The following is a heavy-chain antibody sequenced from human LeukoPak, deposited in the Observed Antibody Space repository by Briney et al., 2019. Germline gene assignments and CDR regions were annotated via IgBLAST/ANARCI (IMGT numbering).Heavy chain of an antibody. Sequence: SETLSLTCAVYGGSFSGYYWSWIRQPPGKGLEWIGEIIHSGSTNYNPSLKSRVTISVDTSKNQFSLKLSSVTAADTAVYYCARPSGYYFDYWGQGTLVTVSS. CDR1: GGSFSGYY. V-gene: IGHV4-34*12. CDR3: ARPSGYYFDY. D-gene: IGHD3-10*01. CDR2: IIHSGST. J-gene: IGHJ4*02.